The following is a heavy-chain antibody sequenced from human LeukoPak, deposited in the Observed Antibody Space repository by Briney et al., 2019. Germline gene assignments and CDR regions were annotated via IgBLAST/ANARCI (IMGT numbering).Heavy chain of an antibody. CDR1: GFTFSSYT. CDR2: ITTGGGNT. V-gene: IGHV3-23*01. Sequence: GGSLRLSCTASGFTFSSYTMTWVRQAPGKGLKWVSTITTGGGNTYYADSVKGRFTVSRDDSKNTLYLQMNSLRAEDTAVYYCAKDGGLWVSAHWGDSWGRGTLVTVSS. CDR3: AKDGGLWVSAHWGDS. D-gene: IGHD7-27*01. J-gene: IGHJ4*02.